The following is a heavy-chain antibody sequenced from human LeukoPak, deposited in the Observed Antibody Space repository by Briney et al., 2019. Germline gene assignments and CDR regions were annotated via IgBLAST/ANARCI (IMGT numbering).Heavy chain of an antibody. D-gene: IGHD3-3*01. Sequence: PGGSLRLSCAASGFTLTNYWMAWVRQAPGRGLEWVANIKQDGSEKYYVDSVKGRFTISRDNAKNSLYLQMNSLRVEDTAVYYCARDLVAVSAGDLFDPWGQGTLVTVSA. CDR1: GFTLTNYW. V-gene: IGHV3-7*01. J-gene: IGHJ5*02. CDR3: ARDLVAVSAGDLFDP. CDR2: IKQDGSEK.